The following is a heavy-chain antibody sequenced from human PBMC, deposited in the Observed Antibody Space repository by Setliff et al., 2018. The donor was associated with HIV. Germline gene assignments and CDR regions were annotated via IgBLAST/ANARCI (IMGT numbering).Heavy chain of an antibody. CDR2: TTPLLGTT. Sequence: SVKVSCKASGNTFSSYGITWVRQAPGQGLEWMGGTTPLLGTTNYAQKFQGRVTITTDEPTNTVYMELRSLRSDDTAVYYCASEGGGPGSSSPQWGQGTLVTVSS. V-gene: IGHV1-69*05. J-gene: IGHJ4*02. CDR3: ASEGGGPGSSSPQ. CDR1: GNTFSSYG. D-gene: IGHD6-13*01.